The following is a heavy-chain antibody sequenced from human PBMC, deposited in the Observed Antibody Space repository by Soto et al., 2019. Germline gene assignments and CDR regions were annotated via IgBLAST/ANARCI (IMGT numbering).Heavy chain of an antibody. Sequence: ASVKVSCKTSGYIFTDYYIHWVRQAPGQGLEWMGIINPSGGGSTSYAQKFQGRVTMTRDTSTSTVYMNLSSLRSDDTAVYYCAREAVSGRTGFDYWGQGTLVTVSS. D-gene: IGHD6-19*01. CDR2: INPSGGGST. V-gene: IGHV1-46*01. J-gene: IGHJ4*02. CDR3: AREAVSGRTGFDY. CDR1: GYIFTDYY.